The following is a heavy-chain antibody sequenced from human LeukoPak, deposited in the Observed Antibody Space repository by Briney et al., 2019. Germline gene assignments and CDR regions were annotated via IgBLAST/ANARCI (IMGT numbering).Heavy chain of an antibody. Sequence: GGSLRLSCGASGFTFSTYPMHWVRQAPGKGLEWEAAISKEGSNKYYADSVKGRYTISRDSSKNMLYLEMNSLSGEDTAVYYCVKRGSDGGPYFFDYWGQGTLVTVSS. V-gene: IGHV3-30*18. CDR1: GFTFSTYP. CDR2: ISKEGSNK. D-gene: IGHD3-3*01. CDR3: VKRGSDGGPYFFDY. J-gene: IGHJ4*02.